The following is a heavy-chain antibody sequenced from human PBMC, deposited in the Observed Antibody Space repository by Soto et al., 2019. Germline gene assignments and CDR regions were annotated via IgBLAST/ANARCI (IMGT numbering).Heavy chain of an antibody. D-gene: IGHD2-2*01. CDR3: ARRPVVVPAAIPYYYYYGMDV. V-gene: IGHV1-58*01. J-gene: IGHJ6*02. CDR2: IVVGSGNT. Sequence: SVKVSCKASGFTFTSSAVQWVRQARGQRLEWIGWIVVGSGNTNYAQKFQERVTITRDMSTSTAYMELSSLRSEDTAVYYCARRPVVVPAAIPYYYYYGMDVWGQGTTVTVSS. CDR1: GFTFTSSA.